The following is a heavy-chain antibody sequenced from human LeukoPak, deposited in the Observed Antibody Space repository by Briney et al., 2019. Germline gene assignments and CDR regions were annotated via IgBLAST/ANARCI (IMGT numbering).Heavy chain of an antibody. CDR1: GFTFSDHY. Sequence: PGGSLRLSCAASGFTFSDHYMDWVRQAPGKGLEWVGRTRNKANSYTTEYAASVKGRFTISRDDSKNSLYLQMNSLKTEDTAVYYCAREGANHDAFDIWGQGTMVTVSS. CDR3: AREGANHDAFDI. CDR2: TRNKANSYTT. D-gene: IGHD1-26*01. V-gene: IGHV3-72*01. J-gene: IGHJ3*02.